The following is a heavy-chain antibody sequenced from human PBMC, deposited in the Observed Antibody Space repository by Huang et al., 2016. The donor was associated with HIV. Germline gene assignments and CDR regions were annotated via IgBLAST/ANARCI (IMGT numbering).Heavy chain of an antibody. D-gene: IGHD6-19*01. Sequence: EVQLVESGGGLVQPGGCLRLSCAASGFTFRDHYMDWVRQAPGKGLVWVGLIRNKLRSYTTEYAASVKGRFTISRDASETSLYLQMNSLRTEDSAVYYCTGALASDTGMYVWGQGTTVTVSS. J-gene: IGHJ6*02. CDR2: IRNKLRSYTT. CDR1: GFTFRDHY. CDR3: TGALASDTGMYV. V-gene: IGHV3-72*01.